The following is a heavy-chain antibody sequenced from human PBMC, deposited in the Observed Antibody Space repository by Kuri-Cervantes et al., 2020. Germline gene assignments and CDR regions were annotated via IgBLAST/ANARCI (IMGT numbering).Heavy chain of an antibody. Sequence: GESLKISCAASGFTFSSYDMHWVRQATGKGLEWVPAIGTHGATYYPGSVKGRFTISRDNSKNTLYLQMNSLRAEETDVHCCENDYGQPTVTKLLVSAFDNWGQGTTVTVSS. CDR1: GFTFSSYD. CDR2: IGTHGAT. J-gene: IGHJ3*02. D-gene: IGHD4-17*01. CDR3: ENDYGQPTVTKLLVSAFDN. V-gene: IGHV3-13*01.